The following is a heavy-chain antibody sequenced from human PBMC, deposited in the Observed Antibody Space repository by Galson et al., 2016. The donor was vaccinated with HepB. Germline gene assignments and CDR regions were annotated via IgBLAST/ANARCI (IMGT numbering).Heavy chain of an antibody. J-gene: IGHJ3*01. CDR1: GFTFSDYW. CDR3: ARVVVVGSTLESFDL. CDR2: INLDGSEK. D-gene: IGHD2-15*01. Sequence: SLRLSCAASGFTFSDYWMTWVRQAPGKGLECVANINLDGSEKNYVESVRGRFTISRDNAKKSVYLQMNSLRAEDTAMYFCARVVVVGSTLESFDLWGQGTMVTVSS. V-gene: IGHV3-7*03.